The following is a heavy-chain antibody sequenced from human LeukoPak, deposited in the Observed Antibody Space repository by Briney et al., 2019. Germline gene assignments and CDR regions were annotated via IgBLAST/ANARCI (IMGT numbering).Heavy chain of an antibody. Sequence: PGGSLRLSCAASRFTSSDYYMSWIRQAPGHRLEWVSYISSSGSTICYADSVKGRFTISRDNAKNSLYLQMNSLRAEDTAVYYCAREGAVAAVFDYWGQGTLVTVSS. J-gene: IGHJ4*02. V-gene: IGHV3-11*01. D-gene: IGHD6-19*01. CDR2: ISSSGSTI. CDR1: RFTSSDYY. CDR3: AREGAVAAVFDY.